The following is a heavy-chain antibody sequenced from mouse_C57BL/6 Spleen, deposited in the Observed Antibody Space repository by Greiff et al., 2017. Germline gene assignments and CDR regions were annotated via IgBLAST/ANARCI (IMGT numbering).Heavy chain of an antibody. V-gene: IGHV1-80*01. CDR1: GYAFSSYW. CDR3: ARRGSDWYFDV. CDR2: IYPGDGDT. J-gene: IGHJ1*03. Sequence: VQVVESGAELVKPGASVKISCKASGYAFSSYWMNWVKQRPGKGLEWIGQIYPGDGDTNYNGKFKGKATLTADKSSSTAYMQLSSLTSEDSAVYFCARRGSDWYFDVWGTGTTVTVSS. D-gene: IGHD1-1*01.